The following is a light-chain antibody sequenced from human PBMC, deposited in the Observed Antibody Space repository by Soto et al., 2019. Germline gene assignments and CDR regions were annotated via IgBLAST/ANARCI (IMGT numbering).Light chain of an antibody. CDR1: QTISSW. V-gene: IGKV1-5*03. CDR3: QQYSSYWT. J-gene: IGKJ1*01. CDR2: KAS. Sequence: DIQMTQSPSTLCGSVGDRVTITCRASQTISSWLAWYQQKPGKAPKLLIYKASTLKSGVPSRFSGSGSGTEFTLTISSLQPDDFATYYCQQYSSYWTFGQGTKVDIK.